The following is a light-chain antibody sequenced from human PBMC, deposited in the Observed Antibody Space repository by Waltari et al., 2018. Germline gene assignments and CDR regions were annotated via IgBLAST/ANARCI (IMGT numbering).Light chain of an antibody. J-gene: IGLJ2*01. CDR2: SSS. Sequence: QSVLTQPPSASGTPGQRVTIPCSGTSSNIGRNSVHWYQQLPGMAPKLLIYSSSQRPSGVPDRFSASKSGTSATLAISGPQSEDEADYYCAAWDDSLTLVVFGGGTKLTVL. CDR1: SSNIGRNS. CDR3: AAWDDSLTLVV. V-gene: IGLV1-44*01.